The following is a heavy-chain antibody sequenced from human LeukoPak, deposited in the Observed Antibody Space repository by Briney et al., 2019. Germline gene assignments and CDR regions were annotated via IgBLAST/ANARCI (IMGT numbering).Heavy chain of an antibody. CDR3: ARADSGYTNYFDY. CDR1: GGSIGSGGYY. J-gene: IGHJ4*02. Sequence: SETLSLTCTVSGGSIGSGGYYWSWIRQHPGKGLEWIGYIYCSGSTYYNPSLKSRVTISVDTSKNQFSLKLSSVTAADTAVYYCARADSGYTNYFDYWGQGTLVTVSS. V-gene: IGHV4-31*03. CDR2: IYCSGST. D-gene: IGHD5-12*01.